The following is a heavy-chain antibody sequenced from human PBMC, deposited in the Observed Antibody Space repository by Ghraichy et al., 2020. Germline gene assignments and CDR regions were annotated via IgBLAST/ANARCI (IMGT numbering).Heavy chain of an antibody. CDR2: IYSGGST. Sequence: GESLNISCAASGFTVSSNYMSWVRQAPGKGLEWVSVIYSGGSTYYADSAKGRFTISTDNYKNTLYLQMNSLRAEDTAVYYCARGAYDSSGYYVHWGQGTLVTVSS. D-gene: IGHD3-22*01. CDR1: GFTVSSNY. CDR3: ARGAYDSSGYYVH. V-gene: IGHV3-53*01. J-gene: IGHJ4*02.